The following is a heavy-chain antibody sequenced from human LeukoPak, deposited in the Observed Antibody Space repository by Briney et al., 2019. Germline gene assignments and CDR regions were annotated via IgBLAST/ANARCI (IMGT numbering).Heavy chain of an antibody. CDR1: GFTFSSYS. Sequence: GGSLRLSCAASGFTFSSYSMNWARQAPGKGLEWVSSISSSSSYIYYADSVKGRFTISRDNAKNSLYLQMNSLRAEDTAVYYCARDPYGDYSSAYYYYYMDVWGKGTTVTVSS. D-gene: IGHD4-17*01. CDR3: ARDPYGDYSSAYYYYYMDV. V-gene: IGHV3-21*01. J-gene: IGHJ6*03. CDR2: ISSSSSYI.